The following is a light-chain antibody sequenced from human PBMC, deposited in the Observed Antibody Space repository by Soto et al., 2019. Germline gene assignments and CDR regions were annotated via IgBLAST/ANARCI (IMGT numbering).Light chain of an antibody. V-gene: IGLV3-21*04. CDR2: YDS. CDR3: QVWDSSSFVV. Sequence: SYELTQPPSVSVAPGKTARITCGGNNIGTKSVYWYQQKPGQAPILVIYYDSDRPSGIPERFSGSNSGNTATLTISRVEAGDEADYYCQVWDSSSFVVFGGGTKVTVL. CDR1: NIGTKS. J-gene: IGLJ2*01.